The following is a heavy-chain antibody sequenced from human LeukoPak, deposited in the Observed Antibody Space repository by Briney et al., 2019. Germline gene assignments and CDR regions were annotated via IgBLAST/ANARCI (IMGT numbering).Heavy chain of an antibody. D-gene: IGHD6-13*01. CDR2: ISSSGSTI. CDR3: ARLIAAAGTYYYYHYGMDV. J-gene: IGHJ6*02. CDR1: GFTFSSYE. V-gene: IGHV3-48*03. Sequence: GSLKISCAASGFTFSSYEMNWVRQAPGKGLEWVSYISSSGSTIYYADSVKGRFTISRDNAKNSLYLQMNSLRAEDTAVYYCARLIAAAGTYYYYHYGMDVWGQGTTVTVSS.